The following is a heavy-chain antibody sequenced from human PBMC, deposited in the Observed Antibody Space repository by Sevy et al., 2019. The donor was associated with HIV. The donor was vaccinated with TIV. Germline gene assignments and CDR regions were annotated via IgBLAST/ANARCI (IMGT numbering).Heavy chain of an antibody. CDR1: GFTFSSYA. Sequence: GGSLRLSCAASGFTFSSYAMHWVRQAPGKGLEWVAVISYDGSNKYYADSVKGRFTISRDNSKNTLYLQMNSLRAEDRAVYYCARSRITMIVVVITGYYGMDVWGQGTTVTVSS. D-gene: IGHD3-22*01. J-gene: IGHJ6*02. V-gene: IGHV3-30*04. CDR3: ARSRITMIVVVITGYYGMDV. CDR2: ISYDGSNK.